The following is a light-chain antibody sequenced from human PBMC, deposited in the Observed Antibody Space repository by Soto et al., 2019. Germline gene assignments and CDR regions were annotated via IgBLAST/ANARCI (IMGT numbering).Light chain of an antibody. CDR2: GAS. Sequence: EIVMTQSPATLSVSRGERATLSCRASQSVSSDLAWYQHKPGQAPRLLIYGASTRATGIPARFSGSGSGTEFTLTIISLQSEDFAVYYCQHYNTWPPITFGQGTRLEIK. CDR1: QSVSSD. V-gene: IGKV3-15*01. J-gene: IGKJ5*01. CDR3: QHYNTWPPIT.